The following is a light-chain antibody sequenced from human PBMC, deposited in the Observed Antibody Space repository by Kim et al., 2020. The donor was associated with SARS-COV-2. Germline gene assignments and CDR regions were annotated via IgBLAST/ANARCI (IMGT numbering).Light chain of an antibody. CDR1: SSDVGGYNY. CDR3: SSYAGSSLYV. V-gene: IGLV2-8*01. J-gene: IGLJ1*01. CDR2: EVS. Sequence: QSALTQPPSASGSPGQSVTISCTGTSSDVGGYNYVSWYQQHPGKAPKLMIDEVSKRPSGVPDRFSGSKSGNTASLTVSGLQAEDEADYYCSSYAGSSLYVFGTGTKVTVL.